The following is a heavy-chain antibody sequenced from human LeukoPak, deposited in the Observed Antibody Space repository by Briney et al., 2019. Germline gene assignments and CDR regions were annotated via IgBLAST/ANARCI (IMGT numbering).Heavy chain of an antibody. Sequence: SETLSLTCTVSGGSISSYYWSWIRQPPGKGLEWIGYIYYSGSTNYNPSLKSRVTISVDTSKNQFSLKLSSVTAADTAVYYCARAAGYSTNWFDPWGQGTLVTVSS. J-gene: IGHJ5*02. D-gene: IGHD6-13*01. V-gene: IGHV4-59*12. CDR3: ARAAGYSTNWFDP. CDR1: GGSISSYY. CDR2: IYYSGST.